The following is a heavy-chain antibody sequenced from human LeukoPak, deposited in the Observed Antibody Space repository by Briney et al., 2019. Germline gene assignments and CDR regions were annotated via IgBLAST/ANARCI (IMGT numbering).Heavy chain of an antibody. CDR2: IYHSGST. CDR3: ARHGSRLGYYFDY. Sequence: SGTLSLTCAVSGGSISSSNWWSWVRQPPGKGLEWIGEIYHSGSTNYNPSLKSRVTISVDKSKNQFSLKLSAVTAADTAVYYCARHGSRLGYYFDYWGQGTLVTVSS. V-gene: IGHV4-4*02. J-gene: IGHJ4*02. D-gene: IGHD3-9*01. CDR1: GGSISSSNW.